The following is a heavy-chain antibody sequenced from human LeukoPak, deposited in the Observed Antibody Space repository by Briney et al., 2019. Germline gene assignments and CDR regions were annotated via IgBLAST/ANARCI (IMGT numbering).Heavy chain of an antibody. CDR2: LYSDGRT. V-gene: IGHV3-53*01. CDR3: ARGGGYYPIDY. J-gene: IGHJ4*02. CDR1: GFTVNSNY. D-gene: IGHD2-15*01. Sequence: GGSLRLSCAASGFTVNSNYMNWVRQAPGKGLEWVSVLYSDGRTYYADSVKGRFTISRGTSKNTLYLQVNSLRAEDTAVYYCARGGGYYPIDYWGQGTLVTVSS.